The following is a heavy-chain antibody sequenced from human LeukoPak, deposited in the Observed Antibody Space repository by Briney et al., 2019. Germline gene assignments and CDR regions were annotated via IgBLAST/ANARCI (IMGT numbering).Heavy chain of an antibody. CDR2: IYYSGST. D-gene: IGHD1-26*01. Sequence: SETLSLTCTVSGGSISSYYWSWIRQPPGKGLEWIGYIYYSGSTNYNPSLKSRVTISVDTSKNQFSLKLSSVTAADTAVYYCARVRATAPGMGYFDYWGQGTLVTVSS. V-gene: IGHV4-59*08. CDR3: ARVRATAPGMGYFDY. J-gene: IGHJ4*02. CDR1: GGSISSYY.